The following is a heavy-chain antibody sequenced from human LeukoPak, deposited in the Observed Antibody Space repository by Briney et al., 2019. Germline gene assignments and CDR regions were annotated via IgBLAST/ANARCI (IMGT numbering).Heavy chain of an antibody. CDR2: IHYSGAT. D-gene: IGHD1-26*01. V-gene: IGHV4-39*01. Sequence: ASEPLSLTCTVSGGSISSTSYYWGWIRQPPTKGLEWIGSIHYSGATYYNPSLKSRVTISMDTSKKQFSLRLSSVTAADTAVYYCASPVSGSYYHFDYWGQGTLVTVSS. J-gene: IGHJ4*02. CDR1: GGSISSTSYY. CDR3: ASPVSGSYYHFDY.